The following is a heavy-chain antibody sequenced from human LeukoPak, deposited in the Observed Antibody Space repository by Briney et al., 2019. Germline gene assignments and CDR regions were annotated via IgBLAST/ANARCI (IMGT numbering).Heavy chain of an antibody. CDR1: GFTFSSYA. J-gene: IGHJ4*02. D-gene: IGHD6-6*01. V-gene: IGHV3-30*15. CDR3: ARSSAVRLLNFDY. Sequence: GGSLRLSCAASGFTFSSYAMHWVRQAPGKGLQWVALISFDGSDKYYADSVKGRFTISRDNSKNTLYVQMSSLRAENTAVYYCARSSAVRLLNFDYWGQGTRVTVSS. CDR2: ISFDGSDK.